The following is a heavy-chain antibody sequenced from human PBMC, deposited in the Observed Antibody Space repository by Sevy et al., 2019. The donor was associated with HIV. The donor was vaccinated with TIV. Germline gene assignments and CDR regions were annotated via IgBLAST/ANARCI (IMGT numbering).Heavy chain of an antibody. CDR3: ATDNIVVAGWDFDY. CDR2: INPNSGGT. CDR1: EYTFTGYY. Sequence: ASVKVSCKASEYTFTGYYIHWVRQAPGQGLEWMGWINPNSGGTDYAQKFQGRVTMTRDTSISTAYMDLSSLKSDDTAVYYCATDNIVVAGWDFDYSGQGTLVTVSS. D-gene: IGHD6-19*01. V-gene: IGHV1-2*02. J-gene: IGHJ4*02.